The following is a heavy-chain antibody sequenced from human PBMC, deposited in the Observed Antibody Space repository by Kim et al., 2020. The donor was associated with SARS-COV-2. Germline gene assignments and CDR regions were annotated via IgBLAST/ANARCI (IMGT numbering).Heavy chain of an antibody. CDR1: GFTFSSYW. Sequence: GGSLRLSCAASGFTFSSYWMHWVRQAPGKGLVWVSRINSDGSSTSYADSVKGRFTISRDNAKNTLYLQMNSLRAEDTAVYYCARDPQEQWLGGDYYYYGMDVWGQGTTVTVSS. J-gene: IGHJ6*02. CDR2: INSDGSST. V-gene: IGHV3-74*01. CDR3: ARDPQEQWLGGDYYYYGMDV. D-gene: IGHD6-19*01.